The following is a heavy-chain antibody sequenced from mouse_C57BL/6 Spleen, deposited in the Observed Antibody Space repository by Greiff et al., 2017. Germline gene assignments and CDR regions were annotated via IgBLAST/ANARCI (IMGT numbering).Heavy chain of an antibody. Sequence: QVQLKQSGAELVRPGASVKMSCKASGYTFTSYNMHWVKQTPRQGLEWIGAIYPGNGDTSYNQKFKGKATLTVDKSSSTTYMQLSSLTSEDSAVYFCARRGTVVATRGYFDYWGRGTTLTVSS. J-gene: IGHJ2*01. CDR1: GYTFTSYN. CDR2: IYPGNGDT. V-gene: IGHV1-12*01. D-gene: IGHD1-1*01. CDR3: ARRGTVVATRGYFDY.